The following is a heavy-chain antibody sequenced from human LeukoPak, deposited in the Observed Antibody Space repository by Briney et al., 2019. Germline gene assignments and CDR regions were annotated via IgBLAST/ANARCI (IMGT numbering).Heavy chain of an antibody. V-gene: IGHV3-15*01. CDR1: GFTFSNAW. CDR3: ATDLGH. D-gene: IGHD3-16*01. Sequence: GGSLRLSCAASGFTFSNAWMSWVRQAPGKGLEWVGRFKSQTDGGTTDYAAPVKGRFTISRDDSKNMLYLQMNGLKTEDTAVYHCATDLGHWGQGTLVTVSS. CDR2: FKSQTDGGTT. J-gene: IGHJ4*02.